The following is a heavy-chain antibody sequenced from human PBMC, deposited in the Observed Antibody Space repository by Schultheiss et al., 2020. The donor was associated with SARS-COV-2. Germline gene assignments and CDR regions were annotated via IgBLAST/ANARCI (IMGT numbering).Heavy chain of an antibody. D-gene: IGHD5-18*01. Sequence: GGSLRLSCAASGFTFSSYAMSWVRQAPGKGLEWVSVIYSGGSTYYADSVKGRFTISRDNSKNTLYLQMNSLRAEDTAVYYCAKVFDTAMVYYFDYWGQGTLVTVSS. CDR3: AKVFDTAMVYYFDY. J-gene: IGHJ4*02. CDR2: IYSGGST. V-gene: IGHV3-23*03. CDR1: GFTFSSYA.